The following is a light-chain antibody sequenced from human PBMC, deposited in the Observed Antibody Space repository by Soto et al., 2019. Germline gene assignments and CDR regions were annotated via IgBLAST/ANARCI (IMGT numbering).Light chain of an antibody. CDR2: DAS. V-gene: IGKV3-11*01. Sequence: EIVLTQSPATLSLSPGERATLSCRASQSLNSYLAWFQLKPGQAPRLLIYDASNRATGIPARFSGSGSGTDFTLTISSLEPADFAVYYCQQRRDWPLTFGGGTKVEIK. J-gene: IGKJ4*01. CDR1: QSLNSY. CDR3: QQRRDWPLT.